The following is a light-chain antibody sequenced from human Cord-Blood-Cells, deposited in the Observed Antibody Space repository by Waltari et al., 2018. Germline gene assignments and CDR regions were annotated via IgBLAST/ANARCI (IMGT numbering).Light chain of an antibody. Sequence: SPGQSITISCTGTSSDVGGYNYVSWYQQHPGKAPKLMIYDVSNRPSGVSNRSSGSKSGNTASLTISGLQAEDEADYYCSSYTSSSTLDVVFGGGTKLTVL. V-gene: IGLV2-14*04. CDR2: DVS. CDR3: SSYTSSSTLDVV. J-gene: IGLJ2*01. CDR1: SSDVGGYNY.